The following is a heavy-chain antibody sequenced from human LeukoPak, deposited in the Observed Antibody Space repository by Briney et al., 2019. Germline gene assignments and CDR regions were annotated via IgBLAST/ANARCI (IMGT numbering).Heavy chain of an antibody. CDR3: ARDVTAAFDC. V-gene: IGHV4-39*07. D-gene: IGHD6-13*01. J-gene: IGHJ4*02. Sequence: SETLSLTCAVSGDSISSSSYYWGWIRQPPGRGLEWIGSISYSGSTYYNPSLKSRVTISVDTSKNQFSLKLSSVTAADTAVYYCARDVTAAFDCWGQGTLVTVSS. CDR1: GDSISSSSYY. CDR2: ISYSGST.